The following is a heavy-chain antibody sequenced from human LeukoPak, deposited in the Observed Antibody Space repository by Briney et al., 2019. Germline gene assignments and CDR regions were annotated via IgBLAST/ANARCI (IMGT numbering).Heavy chain of an antibody. CDR2: IYYSGST. CDR1: GGSISGYY. V-gene: IGHV4-59*01. J-gene: IGHJ4*02. CDR3: ARGPSSYYFDY. Sequence: SETLSLTCTVSGGSISGYYCSWIRQPPGRGLEWLGYIYYSGSTNYNPSLESRVTISVDTSKNQFSLKLSSVTAADTAVYYCARGPSSYYFDYWGQGTLVTVSS.